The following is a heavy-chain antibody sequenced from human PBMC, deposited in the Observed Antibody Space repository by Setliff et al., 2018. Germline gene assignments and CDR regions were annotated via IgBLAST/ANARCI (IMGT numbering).Heavy chain of an antibody. V-gene: IGHV4-34*01. J-gene: IGHJ4*02. CDR2: RNHSGRT. D-gene: IGHD3-10*01. Sequence: PSETLSLTCTVYGASFIDYYWGWIRQHPGKGQEWIAERNHSGRTNYNPSLKSRVTISVDTSKNQFSLKLSSVTTADTAVYYCARRDGSIIYREFFDYWGQGALVTVSS. CDR3: ARRDGSIIYREFFDY. CDR1: GASFIDYY.